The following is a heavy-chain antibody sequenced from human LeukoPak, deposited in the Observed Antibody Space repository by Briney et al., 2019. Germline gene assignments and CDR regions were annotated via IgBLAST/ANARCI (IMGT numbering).Heavy chain of an antibody. CDR3: ARGRGSSSDWYGEFDY. V-gene: IGHV3-9*01. CDR1: GFTFDDYA. D-gene: IGHD6-19*01. J-gene: IGHJ4*02. Sequence: PGRSLRLSCAASGFTFDDYAMHWVRQAPGKGLEWVSGISWNRGNIGYADSVKGRFTISRDNAKNSLYLQMSSLRDEDTALYYCARGRGSSSDWYGEFDYWGQGTLVTVSS. CDR2: ISWNRGNI.